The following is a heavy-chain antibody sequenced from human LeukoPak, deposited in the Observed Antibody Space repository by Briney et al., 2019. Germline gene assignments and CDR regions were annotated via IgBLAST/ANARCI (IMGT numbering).Heavy chain of an antibody. CDR2: ISGSGGST. Sequence: PGGSLRLSCAASGFTFSSYAMSWVRQAPGKGLEWVSAISGSGGSTYYADSVKGRFTISRDNSKNTLYLQVNSLRAEDTAVYYCAKDSIMITFGGVIAENWFDPWGQGTLVTVSS. CDR1: GFTFSSYA. CDR3: AKDSIMITFGGVIAENWFDP. V-gene: IGHV3-23*01. D-gene: IGHD3-16*02. J-gene: IGHJ5*02.